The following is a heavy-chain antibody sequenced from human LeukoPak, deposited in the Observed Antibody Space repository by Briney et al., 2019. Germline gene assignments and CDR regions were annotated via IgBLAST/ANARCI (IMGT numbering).Heavy chain of an antibody. Sequence: GASVKVSCKASGGTFSSYAISWVRQAPGQGLEWMGGIIPIFGTANYAQKFQGRVTITAGESTSTAYMELSSLRSEDTAVYYCARDQVSSSSPLPGTNWFDPWGQGTLVTVSS. CDR1: GGTFSSYA. V-gene: IGHV1-69*13. D-gene: IGHD6-6*01. J-gene: IGHJ5*02. CDR2: IIPIFGTA. CDR3: ARDQVSSSSPLPGTNWFDP.